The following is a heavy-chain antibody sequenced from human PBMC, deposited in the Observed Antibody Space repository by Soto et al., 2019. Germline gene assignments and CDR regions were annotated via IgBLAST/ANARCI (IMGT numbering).Heavy chain of an antibody. CDR2: IHHGGTT. J-gene: IGHJ4*02. V-gene: IGHV4-30-2*01. CDR3: ARERSGGGELDY. Sequence: QLQLQESGSGLVTPSQTLSLTCAVSGGSISSGGYSWNWIRQPPGKGLEWIAYIHHGGTTHYNPSLRSRVTISVDTSKNQFSLMLTSVTAADTAVYYCARERSGGGELDYWGQGTLVTVSS. CDR1: GGSISSGGYS. D-gene: IGHD3-16*01.